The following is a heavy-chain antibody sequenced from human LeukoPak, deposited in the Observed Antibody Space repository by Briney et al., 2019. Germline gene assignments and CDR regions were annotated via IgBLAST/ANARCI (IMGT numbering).Heavy chain of an antibody. Sequence: SVKVSCKASGGTFSSYAISWVRQAPGQGLEWMGRIIPILGIANYAQKFQGRVTITADKSTSTAYMELSSLRSEDTAVYYCARSSGYDLYFDYWGQGALVTVSS. J-gene: IGHJ4*02. D-gene: IGHD5-12*01. CDR1: GGTFSSYA. V-gene: IGHV1-69*04. CDR2: IIPILGIA. CDR3: ARSSGYDLYFDY.